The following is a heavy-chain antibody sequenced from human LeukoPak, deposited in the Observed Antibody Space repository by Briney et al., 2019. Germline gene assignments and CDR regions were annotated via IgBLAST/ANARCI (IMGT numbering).Heavy chain of an antibody. CDR3: ARDTLGEGEEANYAVYYFDY. V-gene: IGHV3-7*01. D-gene: IGHD3-10*01. CDR1: GFMFNTYW. J-gene: IGHJ4*02. CDR2: IKQDGNEK. Sequence: HPGGSLRLSCAASGFMFNTYWMSWVRQAPGKGLEWVANIKQDGNEKYYADSVKGRFTISRDNGKNSLDLQMNSLRADDTAVYYCARDTLGEGEEANYAVYYFDYWGQGTVVTVSS.